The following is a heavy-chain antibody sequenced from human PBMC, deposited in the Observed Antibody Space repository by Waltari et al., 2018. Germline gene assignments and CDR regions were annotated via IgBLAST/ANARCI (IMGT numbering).Heavy chain of an antibody. D-gene: IGHD3-22*01. J-gene: IGHJ3*02. V-gene: IGHV3-9*01. Sequence: EVQLVESGGGLVQPGRSLRLSCAASGFTFDDYAMHWVRQAPGKGLEWVSGISWNSGSIGYADSVKGRFTISRDNAKNSLYLQMNSLRAEDTALYYCAKDAYYYDSSGYYYDGRIAFDIWGQGTMVTVSS. CDR1: GFTFDDYA. CDR3: AKDAYYYDSSGYYYDGRIAFDI. CDR2: ISWNSGSI.